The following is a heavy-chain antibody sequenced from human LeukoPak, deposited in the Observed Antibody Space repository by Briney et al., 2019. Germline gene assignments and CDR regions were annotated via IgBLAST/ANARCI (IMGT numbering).Heavy chain of an antibody. J-gene: IGHJ4*02. CDR2: IYYSGST. CDR3: ASGVHDSSGYYLDY. Sequence: SETLSLTCTVSGGSISSYYWSWIRQPPGKGLEWIGDIYYSGSTNYNPSLKSRVTISVDTSKNQFSLKLSSVTAADTAVYYCASGVHDSSGYYLDYWGQGTLVTVSS. V-gene: IGHV4-59*01. D-gene: IGHD3-22*01. CDR1: GGSISSYY.